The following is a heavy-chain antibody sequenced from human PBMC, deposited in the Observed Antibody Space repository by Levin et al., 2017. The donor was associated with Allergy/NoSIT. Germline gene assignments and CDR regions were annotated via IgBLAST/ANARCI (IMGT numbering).Heavy chain of an antibody. J-gene: IGHJ4*02. CDR3: ARGLPPAAIAAAGTGFDY. CDR2: INHSGST. CDR1: GGSFSGYY. Sequence: ESLKISCAVYGGSFSGYYWSWIRQPPGKGLEWIGEINHSGSTNYNPSLKSRVTISVDTSKNQFSLKLSSVTAADTAVYYCARGLPPAAIAAAGTGFDYWGQGTLVTVSS. V-gene: IGHV4-34*01. D-gene: IGHD6-13*01.